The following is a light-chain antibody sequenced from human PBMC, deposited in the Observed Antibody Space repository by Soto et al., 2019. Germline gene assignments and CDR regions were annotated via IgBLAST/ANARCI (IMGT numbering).Light chain of an antibody. Sequence: DIQMTQSPSSLSASVGDRVSITCRASQDIANFLAWYQHKAGKVPTLLIYAASTLQSGVPSRFSGSASGTDFTLTISSLQPEDVATYYCQQYNNWPLTFGGGTKVEIK. V-gene: IGKV1-27*01. CDR3: QQYNNWPLT. J-gene: IGKJ4*01. CDR2: AAS. CDR1: QDIANF.